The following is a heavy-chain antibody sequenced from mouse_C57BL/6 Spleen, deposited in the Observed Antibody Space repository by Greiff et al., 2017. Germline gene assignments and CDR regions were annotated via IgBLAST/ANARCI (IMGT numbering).Heavy chain of an antibody. Sequence: VQLQESGPELVKPGASVKLSCKASGYTFTSYDINWVKQRPGQGLEWIGWIYPRDGSTKYNEKFKGKATLTVDTSSSTAYMELHSLTSEDSAVYFCATGGITTVVAPFAYWGQGTLVTVSA. CDR2: IYPRDGST. V-gene: IGHV1-85*01. J-gene: IGHJ3*01. D-gene: IGHD1-1*01. CDR3: ATGGITTVVAPFAY. CDR1: GYTFTSYD.